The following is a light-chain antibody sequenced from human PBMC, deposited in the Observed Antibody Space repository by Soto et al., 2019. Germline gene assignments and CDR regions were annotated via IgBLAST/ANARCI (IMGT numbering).Light chain of an antibody. CDR1: SSDIGAYNY. CDR3: SSYTISRIRV. CDR2: DVT. J-gene: IGLJ3*02. V-gene: IGLV2-14*01. Sequence: QSALTQPASVSGSPGQSITISCTGSSSDIGAYNYVSWYQRHPGKAPKLMIYDVTNRPSGVSYRFSGSKSGSTASLTISGLQAEDEADYYCSSYTISRIRVFGGGTKLTVL.